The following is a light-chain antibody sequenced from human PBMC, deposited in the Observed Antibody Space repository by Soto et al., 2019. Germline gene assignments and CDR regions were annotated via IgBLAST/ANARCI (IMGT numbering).Light chain of an antibody. J-gene: IGKJ4*01. CDR1: QGISSY. V-gene: IGKV1-9*01. CDR2: AAS. CDR3: QQLNSYLIT. Sequence: DIPLAQSPSFLAASVGDRVSITCRASQGISSYLAWYQQKPGKAPKLLIYAASTLQSGVPSRFSGSGSGTESTLTISSLQPEDFATYYCQQLNSYLITFGGGTKVDIK.